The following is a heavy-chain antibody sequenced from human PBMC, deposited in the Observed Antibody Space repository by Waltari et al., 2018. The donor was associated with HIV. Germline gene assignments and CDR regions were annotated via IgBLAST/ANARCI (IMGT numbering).Heavy chain of an antibody. CDR2: NRSKASNFAT. CDR3: TRPGSAWGGDY. CDR1: GSSFGGSG. D-gene: IGHD6-19*01. Sequence: DVRLVGSGGGFVQPGGSLKLPCAGYGSSFGGSGIHWVRTASGKGLEWVGRNRSKASNFATSYDASVKGRFTISRDDGKNTAYLQMNSLKTEDTAMYYCTRPGSAWGGDYWGQGVLVTVSS. V-gene: IGHV3-73*01. J-gene: IGHJ4*02.